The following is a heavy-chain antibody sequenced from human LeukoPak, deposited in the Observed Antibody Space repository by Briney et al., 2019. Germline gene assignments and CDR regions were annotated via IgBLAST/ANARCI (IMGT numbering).Heavy chain of an antibody. J-gene: IGHJ6*03. CDR2: IYTSGST. Sequence: SETLSLTCTVSGGSISSYYWSWIRQPAGKGLEWIGRIYTSGSTNYNPSLKSRVTMSVDTSKNQFSLKLSSVTAADTAVHYCARVAGTGGVWYYYMDVWGKGTTVTVSS. CDR1: GGSISSYY. D-gene: IGHD2-8*02. V-gene: IGHV4-4*07. CDR3: ARVAGTGGVWYYYMDV.